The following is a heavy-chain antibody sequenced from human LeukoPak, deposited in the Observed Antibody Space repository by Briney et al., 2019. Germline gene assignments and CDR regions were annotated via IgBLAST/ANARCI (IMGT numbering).Heavy chain of an antibody. D-gene: IGHD2-2*01. V-gene: IGHV4-61*09. CDR3: ARRSYCGSTRCHGNYYMDV. CDR1: GGSIGSGTYY. CDR2: IYTTGCST. Sequence: PSETLSLTCTVSGGSIGSGTYYWSWIRQPPGKGLEWIGHIYTTGCSTNYNPSLKRRVTIAVDTYNNQFSLMMNFVAAATPAVYYCARRSYCGSTRCHGNYYMDVWGKGSAVTVSS. J-gene: IGHJ6*03.